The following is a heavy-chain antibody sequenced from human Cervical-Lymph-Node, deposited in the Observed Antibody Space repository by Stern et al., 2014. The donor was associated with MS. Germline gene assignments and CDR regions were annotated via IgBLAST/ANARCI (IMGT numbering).Heavy chain of an antibody. Sequence: VQLVESGGGVVQPGRSLRLSCAASGFTFSSYGMHWVRQAPGKGLEWVAVIWYDGSNKYYADSVKGQFTISRDNSKNTLYLQMNSLRAEDTAVYYCARGPPYYFDYWGQGTLVTVSS. J-gene: IGHJ4*02. V-gene: IGHV3-33*01. CDR1: GFTFSSYG. CDR3: ARGPPYYFDY. CDR2: IWYDGSNK.